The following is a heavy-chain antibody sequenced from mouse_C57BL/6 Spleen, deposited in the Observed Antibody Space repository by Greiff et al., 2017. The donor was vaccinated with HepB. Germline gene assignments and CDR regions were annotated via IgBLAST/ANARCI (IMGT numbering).Heavy chain of an antibody. D-gene: IGHD1-1*01. CDR2: IHPNSGST. V-gene: IGHV1-64*01. Sequence: QVQLQQPGAELVKPGASVKLSCKASGYTFTSYWMHWVKQRPGQGLEWIGMIHPNSGSTNYNEKFKSKATLTVDKSSSTAYMQLSSLTSEDSAVYYCARSGFTTVVGYFDYWGQGTTLTVSS. J-gene: IGHJ2*01. CDR1: GYTFTSYW. CDR3: ARSGFTTVVGYFDY.